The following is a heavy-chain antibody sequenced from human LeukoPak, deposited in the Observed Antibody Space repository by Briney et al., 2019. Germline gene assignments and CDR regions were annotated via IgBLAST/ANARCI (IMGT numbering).Heavy chain of an antibody. J-gene: IGHJ3*02. CDR2: IYYSGST. D-gene: IGHD2/OR15-2a*01. Sequence: PSQTLSLTCAVSGGSISSGGYSWSWIRQPPGKGLEWIGYIYYSGSTYYNPSLKSRVTISVDTSKNQFSLKLSSVTAADTAVYYCARHKLSSMAFDIWGQGTMVTVSS. CDR3: ARHKLSSMAFDI. V-gene: IGHV4-30-2*03. CDR1: GGSISSGGYS.